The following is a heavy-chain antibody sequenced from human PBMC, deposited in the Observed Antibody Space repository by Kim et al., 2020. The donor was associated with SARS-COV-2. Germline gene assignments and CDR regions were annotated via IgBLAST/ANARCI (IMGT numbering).Heavy chain of an antibody. D-gene: IGHD2-15*01. CDR3: ARFTVVKGNWYYFDY. CDR1: GFTFSSYS. J-gene: IGHJ4*02. CDR2: ISSSSSYI. V-gene: IGHV3-21*01. Sequence: GGSLRLSCAASGFTFSSYSMNWVRQAPGKGLEWVSSISSSSSYIYYADSVKGRFTISRDNAKNSLYLQMNSLRAEDTAVYYCARFTVVKGNWYYFDYWGQGTLVTLSS.